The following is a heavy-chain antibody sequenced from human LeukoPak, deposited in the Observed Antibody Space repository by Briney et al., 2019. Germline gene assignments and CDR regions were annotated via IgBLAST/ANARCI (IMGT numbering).Heavy chain of an antibody. CDR2: IYYSGST. CDR3: AREKYDFWSGSPD. V-gene: IGHV4-39*07. Sequence: PSETLSLTCTVSGGSISSSSYYWGWIRQPPGKGLEWIGSIYYSGSTYYNPSLKSRVTISVDTSKNQFSLKLSSVTAADTAVHYCAREKYDFWSGSPDWGQGTLVTVSS. D-gene: IGHD3-3*01. J-gene: IGHJ4*02. CDR1: GGSISSSSYY.